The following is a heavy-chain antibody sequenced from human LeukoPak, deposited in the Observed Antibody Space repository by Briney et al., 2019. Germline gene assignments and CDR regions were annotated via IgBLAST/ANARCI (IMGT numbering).Heavy chain of an antibody. CDR1: GDSVSSNSAA. D-gene: IGHD3-22*01. V-gene: IGHV6-1*01. CDR2: TYYRSKWYN. Sequence: SQTLSLTCAISGDSVSSNSAAWNWIRQSPSRGLEWLGRTYYRSKWYNDYAVSVKGRITINPDTSKNQFSLQLNSVTPEDTAVYYCARGTSDYYDSSGYYYYYGMDVWGQGTTVTVSS. J-gene: IGHJ6*02. CDR3: ARGTSDYYDSSGYYYYYGMDV.